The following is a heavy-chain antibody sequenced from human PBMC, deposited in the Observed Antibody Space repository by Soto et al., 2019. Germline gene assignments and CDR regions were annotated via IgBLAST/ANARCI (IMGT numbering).Heavy chain of an antibody. D-gene: IGHD3-3*01. CDR3: ARVPNRYYDFWSGYYLNWFDP. V-gene: IGHV1-8*01. J-gene: IGHJ5*02. CDR1: GYTSTSYD. CDR2: MNPNSGNT. Sequence: ASVKVSCKASGYTSTSYDINWVRQATGQGLEWMGWMNPNSGNTGYAQKFQGRVTMTRNTSISTAYMELSSLRSEDTAVYYCARVPNRYYDFWSGYYLNWFDPWGQGTLVTVSS.